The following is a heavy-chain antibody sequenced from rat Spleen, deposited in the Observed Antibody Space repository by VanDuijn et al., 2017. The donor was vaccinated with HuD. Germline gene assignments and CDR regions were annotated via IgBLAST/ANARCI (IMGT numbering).Heavy chain of an antibody. CDR3: ARPNYGYPFAY. D-gene: IGHD1-11*01. CDR1: GFTFSDYN. V-gene: IGHV5-7*01. Sequence: EVQLVESGGDLVQPGRSLKLSCAASGFTFSDYNMAWVRQTPKKGLEWVATISYDGSGTFSRDSVKGRFTISRDNARITLYLQMDSLRSEDTATYYCARPNYGYPFAYWGQGVMVTVSS. CDR2: ISYDGSGT. J-gene: IGHJ2*01.